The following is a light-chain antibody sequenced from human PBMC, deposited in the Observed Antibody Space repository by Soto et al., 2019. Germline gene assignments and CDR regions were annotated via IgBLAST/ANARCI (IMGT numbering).Light chain of an antibody. J-gene: IGLJ3*02. CDR3: QSYDSSLSGSV. CDR2: GNS. V-gene: IGLV1-40*01. Sequence: QSVLTQPPSVSGAPGQRVTISCTGSSSYIGARYHVHWYQQLPGTAPKLLIYGNSNRPSGVPDRFSGSKSGTSASLAITGLQAEDEADYYCQSYDSSLSGSVFGGGTKLTVL. CDR1: SSYIGARYH.